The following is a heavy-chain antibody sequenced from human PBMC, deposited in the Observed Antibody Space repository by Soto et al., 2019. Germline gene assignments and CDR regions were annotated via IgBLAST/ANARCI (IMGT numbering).Heavy chain of an antibody. CDR3: ARDFRRGDWFDP. CDR1: GGSISSSSYY. D-gene: IGHD3-10*01. J-gene: IGHJ5*02. Sequence: KPSETLSLTCTVSGGSISSSSYYWGWIRQPPGKGLEWIGSIYYSGSTYYNPSLKSRVTISGDTSKNQFSLKLSSVTAADTAVYYCARDFRRGDWFDPWGQGTLVTVSS. CDR2: IYYSGST. V-gene: IGHV4-39*07.